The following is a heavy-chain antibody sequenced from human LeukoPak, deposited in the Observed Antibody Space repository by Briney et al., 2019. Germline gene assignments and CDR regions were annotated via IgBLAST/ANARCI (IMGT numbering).Heavy chain of an antibody. Sequence: GGSLRLSCVASGFTFSSHAMSWVRQAPGKGLEWVSFISDSGGTTYYADSVKGRLTISRDNSKNTLYLQMDSLRAEDTAVYYCARGRAVAGTYSDYWGQGTLVTVSS. CDR1: GFTFSSHA. D-gene: IGHD6-19*01. V-gene: IGHV3-23*01. CDR2: ISDSGGTT. J-gene: IGHJ4*02. CDR3: ARGRAVAGTYSDY.